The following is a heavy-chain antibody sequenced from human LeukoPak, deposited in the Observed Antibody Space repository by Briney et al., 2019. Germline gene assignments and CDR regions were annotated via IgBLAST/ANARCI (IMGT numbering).Heavy chain of an antibody. J-gene: IGHJ4*02. D-gene: IGHD6-13*01. CDR2: INHSGST. Sequence: TSETLSLTCAVYGGSFSGYYWSWIRQPPGKGLEWIGEINHSGSTNYNPSLKSRVTMSVDTSRNQFSLKLSSVTAADTGVYYCARDRRPAITAAGFDDWGQGILVTVSS. V-gene: IGHV4-34*01. CDR1: GGSFSGYY. CDR3: ARDRRPAITAAGFDD.